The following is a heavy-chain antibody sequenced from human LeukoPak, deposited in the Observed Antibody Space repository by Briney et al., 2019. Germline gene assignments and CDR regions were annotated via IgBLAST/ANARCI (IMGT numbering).Heavy chain of an antibody. CDR2: INPSGGST. CDR3: ARGPLATTYYDFWSGHNPFDY. V-gene: IGHV1-46*01. D-gene: IGHD3-3*01. J-gene: IGHJ4*02. Sequence: WASVKVSCKASGYTFTSYYMHWVRQAPGQGLEWMGIINPSGGSTSYAQKFQGRVTMTRDTSTSTVYMELSSLRSEDTAVYYCARGPLATTYYDFWSGHNPFDYWGQGTLVTVSS. CDR1: GYTFTSYY.